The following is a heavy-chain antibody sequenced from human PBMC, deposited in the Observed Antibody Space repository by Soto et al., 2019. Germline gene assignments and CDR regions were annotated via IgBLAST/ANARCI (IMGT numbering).Heavy chain of an antibody. CDR3: ARAESSSWPAGGYYGMDV. V-gene: IGHV4-31*03. CDR2: IYYSGST. CDR1: GGSISSGGYY. D-gene: IGHD6-13*01. J-gene: IGHJ6*02. Sequence: SETLSLTCTVSGGSISSGGYYWSWIRQHPGKGLEWIGYIYYSGSTYYNPSLKSRVTISVDTSKNQFSLKLSSVTAADTAVYYCARAESSSWPAGGYYGMDVWGQGTTVTVPS.